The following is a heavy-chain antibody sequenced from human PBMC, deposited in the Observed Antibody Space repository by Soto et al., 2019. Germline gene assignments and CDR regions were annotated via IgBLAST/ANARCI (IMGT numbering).Heavy chain of an antibody. CDR2: ISYDGGNK. D-gene: IGHD2-2*01. CDR1: GFTFGSYA. CDR3: ARDRARGLAWQASQHY. V-gene: IGHV3-30-3*01. J-gene: IGHJ4*02. Sequence: QVQLVESGGGVVQPGKSLRLSCAASGFTFGSYAIHWVRQAPGKGLEWVTSISYDGGNKYYADSVKGRFTISRDNSKNXVYMQMNSRRAEDTAVYYCARDRARGLAWQASQHYWGQGTLVTVSS.